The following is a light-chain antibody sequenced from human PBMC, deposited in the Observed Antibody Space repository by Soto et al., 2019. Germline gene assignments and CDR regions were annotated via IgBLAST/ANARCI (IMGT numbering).Light chain of an antibody. CDR1: SSNIGSNT. Sequence: QSVLTQPPSASGTPGQRVTISCSGSSSNIGSNTVNWYQQLPGTAPKLLIYTNNQRPSGVPDRFSGSKSGTSASLAISGLQSDDEADYSCAAWDDSLNGVVFGGGTKLTVL. CDR2: TNN. CDR3: AAWDDSLNGVV. J-gene: IGLJ2*01. V-gene: IGLV1-44*01.